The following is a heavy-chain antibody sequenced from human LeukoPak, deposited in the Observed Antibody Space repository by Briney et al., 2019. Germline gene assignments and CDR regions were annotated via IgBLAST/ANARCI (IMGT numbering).Heavy chain of an antibody. CDR3: ARVIYGDYVTNWFDP. J-gene: IGHJ5*02. CDR2: IYYSGST. V-gene: IGHV4-59*08. D-gene: IGHD4-17*01. Sequence: PSETLSLTCTVSGGSISSYYWSWIRQPPGKGLEWIGYIYYSGSTNYNPSLKSRVTISVDTSKNQFSLKLSSVTAADTAVYYCARVIYGDYVTNWFDPWGQGTLVTVSS. CDR1: GGSISSYY.